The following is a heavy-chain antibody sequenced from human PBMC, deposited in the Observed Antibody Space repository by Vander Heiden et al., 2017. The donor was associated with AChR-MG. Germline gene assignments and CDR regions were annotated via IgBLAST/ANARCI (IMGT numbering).Heavy chain of an antibody. V-gene: IGHV1-2*02. D-gene: IGHD6-19*01. CDR1: GYSFTRSY. Sequence: QVQLVQSGAEVKKPGASVKVSCKASGYSFTRSYMHWVRKAPGQGLEWMGWINPNSGGTNYAQKFQGRVTMTRDTSISTAYMELSRLRSDDTAVYYGARCFEKQWLVPGWFDPWGQGTLVTVSS. CDR2: INPNSGGT. CDR3: ARCFEKQWLVPGWFDP. J-gene: IGHJ5*02.